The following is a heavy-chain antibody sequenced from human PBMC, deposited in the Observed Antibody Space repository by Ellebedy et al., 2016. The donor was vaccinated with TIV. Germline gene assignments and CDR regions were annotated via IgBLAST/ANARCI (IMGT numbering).Heavy chain of an antibody. D-gene: IGHD3-10*02. V-gene: IGHV3-66*01. J-gene: IGHJ2*01. CDR1: TFTVSYNY. CDR2: IYTDDTT. Sequence: GGSLRLSCAASTFTVSYNYMNWVRQAPGKGPEWVSGIYTDDTTYYADSVKGRFTISRDNAKNTLYLHIDSLRTEDTAVYYCARASFYDVDLSGWYFDLWGRGTLVTVSS. CDR3: ARASFYDVDLSGWYFDL.